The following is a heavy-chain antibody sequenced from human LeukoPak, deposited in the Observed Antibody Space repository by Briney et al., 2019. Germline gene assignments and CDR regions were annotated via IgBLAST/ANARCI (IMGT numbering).Heavy chain of an antibody. D-gene: IGHD6-13*01. CDR1: GFTFSSYA. J-gene: IGHJ3*02. CDR3: AKDRRFRQVVPNAFDI. CDR2: ISGSGGST. Sequence: LGGSLRLSCAASGFTFSSYAMSWVRQAPGKGLEWVSAISGSGGSTYYADSVKGRFTITRDNYKTTLYLQMNSMRAEGTAVDYCAKDRRFRQVVPNAFDIWGQGTMVTVSS. V-gene: IGHV3-23*01.